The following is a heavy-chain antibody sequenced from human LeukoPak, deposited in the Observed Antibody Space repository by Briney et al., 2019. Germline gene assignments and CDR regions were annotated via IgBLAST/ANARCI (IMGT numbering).Heavy chain of an antibody. CDR2: ISAYNGNT. CDR1: GYTFTSYG. J-gene: IGHJ3*02. CDR3: ARVLGNDILTGSDAFDI. Sequence: ASVKVSCKASGYTFTSYGISWVRPAPGQGLEWMGWISAYNGNTNYAQKLQGRVTMTTDTSTSTAYMELRSLRSDDTAVYYCARVLGNDILTGSDAFDIWGQGTMVTVSS. D-gene: IGHD3-9*01. V-gene: IGHV1-18*01.